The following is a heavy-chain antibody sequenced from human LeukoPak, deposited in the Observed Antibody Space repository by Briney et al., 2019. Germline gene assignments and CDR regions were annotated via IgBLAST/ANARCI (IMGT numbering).Heavy chain of an antibody. CDR3: AKLGTGIAAAATSFDY. J-gene: IGHJ4*02. CDR2: MNPNRGNT. CDR1: GYTFTSYD. D-gene: IGHD6-13*01. V-gene: IGHV1-8*03. Sequence: ASVKVSCKASGYTFTSYDINWVRQATGQGLDGMGWMNPNRGNTGYAQRFQGRGTITRNTSISTAYMELSSLGSEHTAVYYCAKLGTGIAAAATSFDYWGQGTLVTVSS.